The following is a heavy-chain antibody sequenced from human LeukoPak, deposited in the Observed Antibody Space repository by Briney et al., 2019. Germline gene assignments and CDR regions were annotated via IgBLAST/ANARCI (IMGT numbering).Heavy chain of an antibody. J-gene: IGHJ6*03. D-gene: IGHD5-18*01. CDR2: ISGSGGST. Sequence: GGSLRLSCVASGFTFSTYGMSWVRQAPGKGLEWVPAISGSGGSTYYADSVKGRFTISRDNSKNTLYLQMNSLRAEDTAVYYCAKRGYSYGPRKYYYYMDVWGKGTTVTVSS. CDR1: GFTFSTYG. CDR3: AKRGYSYGPRKYYYYMDV. V-gene: IGHV3-23*01.